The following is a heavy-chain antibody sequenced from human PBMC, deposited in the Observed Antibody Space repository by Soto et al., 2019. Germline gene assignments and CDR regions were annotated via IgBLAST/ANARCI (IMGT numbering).Heavy chain of an antibody. CDR2: IIPIFGTA. V-gene: IGHV1-69*13. CDR1: GGTFSSYA. Sequence: GASVKVSCKASGGTFSSYAISWVRQAPGQGLEWMGGIIPIFGTANYAQKFQGRVTITADESTSTAYMELSSLRSEDTAVYYCARDEKARYTVTTIDYYYYGMDVWGQGTTVTVSS. J-gene: IGHJ6*02. D-gene: IGHD4-17*01. CDR3: ARDEKARYTVTTIDYYYYGMDV.